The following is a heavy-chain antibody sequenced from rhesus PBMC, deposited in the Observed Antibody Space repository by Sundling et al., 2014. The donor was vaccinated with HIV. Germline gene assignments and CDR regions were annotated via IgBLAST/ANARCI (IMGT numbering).Heavy chain of an antibody. CDR3: AKEGDYGSSSS. D-gene: IGHD4-29*01. Sequence: QVQLQESGPGLVKPSETLSLTCDISGYSISSGYGWSWIRQPPGKGLEWIGYIGGSSGSTNYNPSLKSRVTISKDTSKNQFSLKLSSVTAADTAVYYCAKEGDYGSSSSWGQGVLVTVSS. CDR1: GYSISSGYG. CDR2: IGGSSGST. J-gene: IGHJ4*01. V-gene: IGHV4-127*01.